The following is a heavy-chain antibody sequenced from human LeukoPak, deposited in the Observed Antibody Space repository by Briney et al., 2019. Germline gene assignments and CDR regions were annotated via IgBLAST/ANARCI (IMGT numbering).Heavy chain of an antibody. V-gene: IGHV1-2*02. Sequence: ASVKLSCKTSGFTFTGYYIHWVRQAPGQRLEWLGWINPTSGGTDYAQKFQGRLTMTRNTSISTAYMELNSLRFDDTAVYYCMRDWVDYWNDYWGHGTLVTVSS. D-gene: IGHD1-1*01. CDR1: GFTFTGYY. CDR2: INPTSGGT. J-gene: IGHJ4*03. CDR3: MRDWVDYWNDY.